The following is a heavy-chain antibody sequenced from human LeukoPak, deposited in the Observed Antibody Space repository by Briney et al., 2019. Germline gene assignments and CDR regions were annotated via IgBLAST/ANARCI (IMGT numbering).Heavy chain of an antibody. Sequence: PSGTLSLTCAVSGGSISSSNWWSWVRQPPGKGLEWIGEIYHSGSTNYNPSLKSRVTISVDKSKNQFSLELISVTAADTAVYFCAREAPYIYSGYDRPFDYWGQGTLVTVSS. D-gene: IGHD5-12*01. CDR2: IYHSGST. V-gene: IGHV4-4*02. CDR1: GGSISSSNW. J-gene: IGHJ4*02. CDR3: AREAPYIYSGYDRPFDY.